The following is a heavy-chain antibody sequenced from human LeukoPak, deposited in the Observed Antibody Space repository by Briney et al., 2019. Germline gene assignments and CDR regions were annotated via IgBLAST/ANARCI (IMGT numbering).Heavy chain of an antibody. CDR2: ISGSGGGT. Sequence: GGSLRLSCVVSGITLSNYGMSWVRQAPGKGLEWVAGISGSGGGTQYADSVKGRFTISRDNAKKSLYLEMNNLRAEDTAVYYCATDGAGFDTWGQGVLVTVSS. CDR1: GITLSNYG. J-gene: IGHJ5*02. V-gene: IGHV3-23*01. CDR3: ATDGAGFDT.